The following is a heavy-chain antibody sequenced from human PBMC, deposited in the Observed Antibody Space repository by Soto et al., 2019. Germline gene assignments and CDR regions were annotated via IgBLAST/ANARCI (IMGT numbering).Heavy chain of an antibody. Sequence: GGSLRLSCAAFGFNFRSYEMNWVRQAPGKGLEWISYITSSGDTIYYADSVKGRFTISRDNAKKSLYLQLNSLRAEDTAVYYCATSGIQIGLHSGWPNFDYWGQGTLVTVYS. CDR1: GFNFRSYE. CDR3: ATSGIQIGLHSGWPNFDY. D-gene: IGHD6-19*01. V-gene: IGHV3-48*03. J-gene: IGHJ4*02. CDR2: ITSSGDTI.